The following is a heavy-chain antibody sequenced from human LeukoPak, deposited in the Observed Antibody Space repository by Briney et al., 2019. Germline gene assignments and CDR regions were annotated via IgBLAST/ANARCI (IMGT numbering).Heavy chain of an antibody. CDR1: GYTFTSYY. CDR2: INPSGGST. V-gene: IGHV1-46*03. Sequence: GASVKVSCKASGYTFTSYYMHWVRQAPGQGLEWMGIINPSGGSTSYAQKFQGRVTMTRDTSTSTVYVELSSLRSEDTAVYYCARGNLAYCGGDCPGGYWGQGTLVTVSS. J-gene: IGHJ4*02. D-gene: IGHD2-21*02. CDR3: ARGNLAYCGGDCPGGY.